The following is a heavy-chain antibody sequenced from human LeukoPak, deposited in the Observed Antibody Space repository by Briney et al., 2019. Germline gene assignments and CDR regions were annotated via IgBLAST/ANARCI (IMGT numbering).Heavy chain of an antibody. CDR3: ATGFGSYYGPFDY. CDR1: GGSISSYY. J-gene: IGHJ4*02. D-gene: IGHD1-26*01. V-gene: IGHV4-4*07. Sequence: SETLSLTCTVSGGSISSYYWSWIRQPAGKGLEWIGRIYTTGSTNYNPSLKSRVTMSVDTSKNQSSLNLSSVTAADTAVYYCATGFGSYYGPFDYWGQGTLVTVSS. CDR2: IYTTGST.